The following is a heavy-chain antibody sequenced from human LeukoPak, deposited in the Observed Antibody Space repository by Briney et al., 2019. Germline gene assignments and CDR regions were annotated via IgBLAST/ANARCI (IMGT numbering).Heavy chain of an antibody. J-gene: IGHJ5*02. Sequence: ASVKVSCKASGGTFSSYAISWVRQAPGQGLEWMGIINPIGGSTNYAQKFQGRVTMTRDTSTNTVYMDLSSLTSEDTALYYCARGPPTRDGYKSSGFDPWGQGTLVTVSS. D-gene: IGHD5-24*01. CDR1: GGTFSSYA. V-gene: IGHV1-46*01. CDR2: INPIGGST. CDR3: ARGPPTRDGYKSSGFDP.